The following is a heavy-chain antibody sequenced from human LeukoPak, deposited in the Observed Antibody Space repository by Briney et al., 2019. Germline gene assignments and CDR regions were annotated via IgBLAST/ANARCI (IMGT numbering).Heavy chain of an antibody. J-gene: IGHJ4*01. CDR2: MNSGGTTI. Sequence: PGGSLRLSCAASGFSISGYWMHWVRQAAGEGLVWVSRMNSGGTTINYADSVKGRFTISRDNVDNTLHLQMNSLRVEGTAVYYCIREVQVRASASLGLWGQGTLVTVSS. CDR3: IREVQVRASASLGL. CDR1: GFSISGYW. D-gene: IGHD1-26*01. V-gene: IGHV3-74*01.